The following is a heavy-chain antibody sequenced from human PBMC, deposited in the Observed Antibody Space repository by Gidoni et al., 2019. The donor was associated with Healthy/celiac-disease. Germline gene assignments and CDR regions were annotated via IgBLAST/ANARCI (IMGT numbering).Heavy chain of an antibody. CDR1: GGSISSYY. CDR3: ARMTTVTWFDP. CDR2: IYYSGST. J-gene: IGHJ5*02. D-gene: IGHD4-17*01. Sequence: QVQLQESGPGLVKPSETLSLTCTVSGGSISSYYWSWIRQPPGKGLEWIGYIYYSGSTNYHPSLKSRVTISVDTSKNQFSLKLSSVTAADTAVYYCARMTTVTWFDPWGQGTLVTVSS. V-gene: IGHV4-59*01.